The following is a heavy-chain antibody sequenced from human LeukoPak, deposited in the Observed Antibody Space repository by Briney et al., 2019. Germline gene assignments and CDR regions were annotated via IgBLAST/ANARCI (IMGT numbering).Heavy chain of an antibody. V-gene: IGHV4-31*03. D-gene: IGHD4-17*01. Sequence: PSETLSLTCTVSGGSISSGGYYWSWIRQHPGKGLEWIGYIYYSGSTYYNPSLKSRVTISVDTSKNQFSLKLSSVTAADTAAYYCARGRRMTTVTQSPRLDYWGQGTLVTVSS. J-gene: IGHJ4*02. CDR1: GGSISSGGYY. CDR3: ARGRRMTTVTQSPRLDY. CDR2: IYYSGST.